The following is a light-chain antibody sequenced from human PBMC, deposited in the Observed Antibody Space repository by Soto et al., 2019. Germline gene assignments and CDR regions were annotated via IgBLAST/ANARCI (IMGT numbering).Light chain of an antibody. Sequence: QSVLTQPASVSGSPEQSITISCTGTSSDIGHYDYVSWYQQHPGKAHKLMIYHVTYRPSGVSNRYSGSKSGNSASLTISGLQADDEADYYCCSLTTSHTYVFGSGTKVTVL. CDR1: SSDIGHYDY. V-gene: IGLV2-14*03. CDR3: CSLTTSHTYV. J-gene: IGLJ1*01. CDR2: HVT.